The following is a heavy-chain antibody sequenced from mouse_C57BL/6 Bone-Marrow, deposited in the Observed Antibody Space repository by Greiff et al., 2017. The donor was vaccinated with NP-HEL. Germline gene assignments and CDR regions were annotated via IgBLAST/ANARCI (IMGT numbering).Heavy chain of an antibody. V-gene: IGHV14-4*01. D-gene: IGHD2-1*01. Sequence: VQLQQSGAELVRPGASVKLSCTASGFNIKDDYMHWVKQRPEKGLEWIGWIDPENGDTEYASKFQGKATITADTSSNTAYLQLSSLTSEDTAVYYCTTHYYGKFYFDYWGQGTTLTVSS. CDR3: TTHYYGKFYFDY. CDR1: GFNIKDDY. CDR2: IDPENGDT. J-gene: IGHJ2*01.